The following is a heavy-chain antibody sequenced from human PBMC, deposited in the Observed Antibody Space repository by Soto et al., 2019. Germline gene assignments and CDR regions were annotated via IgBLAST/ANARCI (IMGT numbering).Heavy chain of an antibody. CDR2: ISGSGSST. V-gene: IGHV3-23*01. CDR3: AKDKGSYDFWSGYSPYYFDY. CDR1: GFTFSSYA. D-gene: IGHD3-3*01. J-gene: IGHJ4*02. Sequence: LRLSCAASGFTFSSYAMSWVRQAPGQGLGWVSAISGSGSSTYYADSVKGRFTISRDNSKNTLYLQMNSLRAEDTAVYYCAKDKGSYDFWSGYSPYYFDYWGQGTLVTVSS.